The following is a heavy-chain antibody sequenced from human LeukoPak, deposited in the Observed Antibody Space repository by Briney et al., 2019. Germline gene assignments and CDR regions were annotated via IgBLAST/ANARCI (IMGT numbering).Heavy chain of an antibody. J-gene: IGHJ4*02. CDR2: IKQDGSEK. CDR3: ARVGDILTGYPYYFDH. Sequence: PGGSLRLSCVASGFTFSNYCMSWVRQAPGKGLEWVANIKQDGSEKYYVDSVKGRFTISRDNAKKSLYLQMNSLRAEDTAVYYCARVGDILTGYPYYFDHWGQGTLVTVSS. CDR1: GFTFSNYC. V-gene: IGHV3-7*01. D-gene: IGHD3-9*01.